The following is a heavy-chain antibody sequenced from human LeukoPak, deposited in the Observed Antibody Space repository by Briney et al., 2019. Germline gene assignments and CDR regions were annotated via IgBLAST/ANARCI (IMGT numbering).Heavy chain of an antibody. J-gene: IGHJ4*02. CDR3: ARDKDTYGDQGVYFDY. CDR1: GYTFTSYD. V-gene: IGHV1-18*01. D-gene: IGHD4-17*01. CDR2: ISAYNGNT. Sequence: ASVKVSCKASGYTFTSYDINWVRQAPGQGLEWMGLISAYNGNTNYAQKFQGRVSMTTDTSTDTAYMDLRSLRSEDTAMYYCARDKDTYGDQGVYFDYWGQGTLVTVSS.